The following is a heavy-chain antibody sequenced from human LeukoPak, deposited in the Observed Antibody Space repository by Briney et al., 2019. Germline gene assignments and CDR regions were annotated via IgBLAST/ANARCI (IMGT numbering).Heavy chain of an antibody. J-gene: IGHJ6*02. CDR1: GYSFTSHA. Sequence: ASVKVSCKASGYSFTSHALNWWRQAPGKGPEWMGWLNTNTGNPTYAQGFTGRFVFSLDTSVSTAYLQISSLKAEDTAVYYCARTFDDYYGMDVWGQGTTVTVSS. V-gene: IGHV7-4-1*02. CDR2: LNTNTGNP. CDR3: ARTFDDYYGMDV. D-gene: IGHD3-9*01.